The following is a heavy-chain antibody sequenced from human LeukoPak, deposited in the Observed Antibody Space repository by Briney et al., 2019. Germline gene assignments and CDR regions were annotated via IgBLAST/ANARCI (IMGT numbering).Heavy chain of an antibody. V-gene: IGHV3-7*01. D-gene: IGHD3-3*01. CDR2: IKQDGSEK. Sequence: GGSLRLSCAASGFTFSSYWMSWVRQAPGKGLEWVANIKQDGSEKYYVDSVKGRFTISRDNSKNTLYLQMNSLRDEDTAVYYCARDSLTIFGGGAFDIWGQGTMVTVSS. CDR1: GFTFSSYW. CDR3: ARDSLTIFGGGAFDI. J-gene: IGHJ3*02.